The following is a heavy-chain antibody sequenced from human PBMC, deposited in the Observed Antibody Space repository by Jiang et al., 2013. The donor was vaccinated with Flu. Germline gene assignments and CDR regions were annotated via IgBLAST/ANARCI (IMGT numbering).Heavy chain of an antibody. D-gene: IGHD6-6*01. Sequence: VQLLESGGGLVQPGGSLRLSCAASGFTFSSYEMNWVRQAPGKGLEWVSYISSSGSTIYYADSVKGRFTISRDNAKNSLYLQMNSLRAEDTAVYYCARVGIAARRHFDYWGQGTLVTVSS. CDR3: ARVGIAARRHFDY. J-gene: IGHJ4*02. CDR1: GFTFSSYE. CDR2: ISSSGSTI. V-gene: IGHV3-48*03.